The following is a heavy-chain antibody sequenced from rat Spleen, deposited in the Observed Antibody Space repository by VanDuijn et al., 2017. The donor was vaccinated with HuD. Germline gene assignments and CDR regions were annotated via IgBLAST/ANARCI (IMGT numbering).Heavy chain of an antibody. J-gene: IGHJ1*01. Sequence: EVQLVESDGGLVQPGRSLKLSCAASGFTFSDYYMAWVRQAPTKGLEWVATISYDGSSTYYRDSVKGRFTISRDNSKSTLYLQMESLRSEDTATYYCARHRPGYWYFDFWGPGTMVTVSS. CDR2: ISYDGSST. CDR1: GFTFSDYY. D-gene: IGHD1-4*01. CDR3: ARHRPGYWYFDF. V-gene: IGHV5-29*01.